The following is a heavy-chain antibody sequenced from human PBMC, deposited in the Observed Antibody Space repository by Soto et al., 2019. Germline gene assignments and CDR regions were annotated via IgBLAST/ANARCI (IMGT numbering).Heavy chain of an antibody. Sequence: GASVKVSCKASGYTFTSYGISWVRQAPGQGLEWMGWISAYNGNTNYAQKLQGRVTMTTDTSTSTAYMELRSLRSDDTAVYYCARRTGYGSGLYYFDYWGQGTLVTVSS. V-gene: IGHV1-18*01. CDR1: GYTFTSYG. D-gene: IGHD6-19*01. CDR3: ARRTGYGSGLYYFDY. CDR2: ISAYNGNT. J-gene: IGHJ4*02.